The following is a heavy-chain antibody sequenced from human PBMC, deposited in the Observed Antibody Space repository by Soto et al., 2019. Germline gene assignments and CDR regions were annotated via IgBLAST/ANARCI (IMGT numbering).Heavy chain of an antibody. CDR2: IWYDGSNK. V-gene: IGHV3-33*01. J-gene: IGHJ5*02. Sequence: QVQLVESGGGVVQPGRSLRLSCAASGFTFSSYGMHWVRQAPGKGLEWVAVIWYDGSNKYYADSVKGRFTISRDNSKNTLYLQMNSLRAEDTAVYYCARGLWDSSGYSWFDPWGQGTLVTVSS. CDR3: ARGLWDSSGYSWFDP. CDR1: GFTFSSYG. D-gene: IGHD3-22*01.